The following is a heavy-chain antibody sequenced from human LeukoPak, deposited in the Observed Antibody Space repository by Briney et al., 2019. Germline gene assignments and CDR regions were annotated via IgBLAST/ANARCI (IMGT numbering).Heavy chain of an antibody. CDR2: ISSSGRSI. CDR3: ARRGDYMDA. Sequence: PGGSLRLSCAGSEFTFSNYYMSWIRQAPGKGLEWVAYISSSGRSIGYADSVKGRFTISRDNDKNSVYLQMNSPTAEDTAVYYCARRGDYMDAWGKGTTVTVSS. J-gene: IGHJ6*03. CDR1: EFTFSNYY. V-gene: IGHV3-11*01.